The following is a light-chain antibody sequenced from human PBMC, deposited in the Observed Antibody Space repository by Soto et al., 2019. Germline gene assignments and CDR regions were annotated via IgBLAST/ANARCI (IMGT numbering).Light chain of an antibody. CDR2: GAS. CDR1: QSVGSNY. Sequence: EIVLTQSPGTLSLSPGERATLPCRASQSVGSNYLAWFQQKPGQAPRLLIYGASSRATGITDRFSGSGYGTDVTLTISRLEPEDFAVYYCQQYGTSPQTFGQGTKVEIK. J-gene: IGKJ1*01. V-gene: IGKV3-20*01. CDR3: QQYGTSPQT.